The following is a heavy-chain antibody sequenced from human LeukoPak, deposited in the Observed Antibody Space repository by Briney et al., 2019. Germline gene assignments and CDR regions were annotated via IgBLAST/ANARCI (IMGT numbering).Heavy chain of an antibody. CDR1: GGTFSSYA. V-gene: IGHV1-69*13. D-gene: IGHD3-22*01. J-gene: IGHJ4*02. Sequence: GASVKVSCKASGGTFSSYAISWVRQAPGQGLEWMGGIIPIFGTANYAQKFRGRVTITADESTSTAYMELSSLRSEDTAVYYCARGYYDSSGYYIPPRFDYWGQGTLVTVSS. CDR3: ARGYYDSSGYYIPPRFDY. CDR2: IIPIFGTA.